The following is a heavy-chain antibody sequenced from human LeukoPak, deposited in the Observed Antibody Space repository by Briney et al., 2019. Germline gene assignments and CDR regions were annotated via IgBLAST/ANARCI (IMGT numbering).Heavy chain of an antibody. CDR3: ARVQYDFWSGYYTRKPYYYGMDV. CDR2: IWYDGSNK. D-gene: IGHD3-3*01. J-gene: IGHJ6*02. Sequence: GRSLRLSCAASGFTFSSYGMHWVRQAPGKGLEWVAVIWYDGSNKYYADSVKGRFTISRDNAKNSLYLQMNSLRAEDTAVYYCARVQYDFWSGYYTRKPYYYGMDVWGQGTTVTVSS. CDR1: GFTFSSYG. V-gene: IGHV3-33*03.